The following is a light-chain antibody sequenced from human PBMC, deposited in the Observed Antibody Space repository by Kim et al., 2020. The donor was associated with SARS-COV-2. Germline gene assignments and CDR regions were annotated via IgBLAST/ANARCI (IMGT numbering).Light chain of an antibody. CDR2: AAS. CDR1: QIISSY. V-gene: IGKV1-39*01. CDR3: QQTYNDHS. Sequence: LSASVGDRVTITCRASQIISSYLNWYQVKPGKAPRLLIYAASILHTGVPSRFSGSGSGTDFTLAISSLQPEDFATYYCQQTYNDHSFGQGTKLEI. J-gene: IGKJ2*01.